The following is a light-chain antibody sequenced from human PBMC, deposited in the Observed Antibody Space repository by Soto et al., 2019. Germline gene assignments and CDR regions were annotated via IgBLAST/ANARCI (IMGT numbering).Light chain of an antibody. CDR2: GAS. Sequence: ENVLTQSPATLSLSPGERATLSCRASQTVGSSFLAWYQQKRGQAPRLLIYGASNRATGIPDRFSGSGSGTDFSLTISRVEPEDFAVYYCHQYVSSWTFGQGTKVDIK. CDR3: HQYVSSWT. V-gene: IGKV3-20*01. J-gene: IGKJ1*01. CDR1: QTVGSSF.